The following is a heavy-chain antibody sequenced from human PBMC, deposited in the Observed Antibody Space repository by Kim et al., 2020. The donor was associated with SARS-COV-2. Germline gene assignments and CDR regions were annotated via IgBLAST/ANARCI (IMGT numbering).Heavy chain of an antibody. CDR3: ARDLRMRYCSSTSCYGSDYYYGMDV. CDR2: ISSSGSTI. CDR1: GFTFSSYE. Sequence: GGSLRLSCAASGFTFSSYEMNWVRQAPGKGLEWVSYISSSGSTIYYADSVKGRFTISRDNAKNSLYLQMNSLRAEDTAVYYCARDLRMRYCSSTSCYGSDYYYGMDVWGQGTTVTVSS. D-gene: IGHD2-2*01. V-gene: IGHV3-48*03. J-gene: IGHJ6*02.